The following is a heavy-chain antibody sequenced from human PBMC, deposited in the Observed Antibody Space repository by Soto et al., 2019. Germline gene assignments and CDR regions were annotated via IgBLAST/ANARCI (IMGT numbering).Heavy chain of an antibody. CDR3: ARENQGYCASTSCFAGSWFDP. V-gene: IGHV1-3*01. CDR2: INAGDGNT. D-gene: IGHD2-2*01. CDR1: GYTFTRYD. J-gene: IGHJ5*02. Sequence: ASVKVSCKASGYTFTRYDIHWVRQAPGQRLEWMGWINAGDGNTKYSQKFQGRVTITRDTSASTAYMELSSLRSEDTAVYYCARENQGYCASTSCFAGSWFDPWGQGTLVTVSS.